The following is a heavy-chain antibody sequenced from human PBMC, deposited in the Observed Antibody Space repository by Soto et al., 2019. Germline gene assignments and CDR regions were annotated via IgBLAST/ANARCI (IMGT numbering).Heavy chain of an antibody. D-gene: IGHD3-22*01. CDR3: ARDLGHYYDSIDYGRAV. CDR2: ISPGNGNT. Sequence: QVQLVQSGAEVKKPGASVKVSCKASGYTFTTYVIHWLRQAPGQRLEWMGWISPGNGNTKYSQNFQGRVTITRDTSATTAFMELGSLRSEDTAIYFCARDLGHYYDSIDYGRAVWSQGTTVTVSS. CDR1: GYTFTTYV. J-gene: IGHJ6*02. V-gene: IGHV1-3*01.